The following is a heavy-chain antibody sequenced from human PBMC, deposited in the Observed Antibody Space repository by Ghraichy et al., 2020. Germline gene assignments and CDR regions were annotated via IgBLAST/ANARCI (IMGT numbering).Heavy chain of an antibody. CDR1: GFTFSSYS. CDR3: AKRAFLEWYRGYGMDV. D-gene: IGHD3-3*02. J-gene: IGHJ6*02. V-gene: IGHV3-21*01. Sequence: GGSLRLSCAASGFTFSSYSMNWVRQAPGKGLEWVSSISSSSSYIYYADSVKGRFTISRDNAKNSLYLQMNSLRAEDTAVYYCAKRAFLEWYRGYGMDVWGQGTTVTVSS. CDR2: ISSSSSYI.